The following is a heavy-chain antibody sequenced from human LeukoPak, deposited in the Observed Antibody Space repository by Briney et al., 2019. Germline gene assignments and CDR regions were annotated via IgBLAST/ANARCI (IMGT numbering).Heavy chain of an antibody. CDR3: ARDRRFGGSNPFDY. CDR1: GGSFSGYY. D-gene: IGHD1-26*01. Sequence: SETLSLTCAVYGGSFSGYYWSWIRQPPGKGLEWIGEINHSGSTNYNPSLKSRVTISVDTSKNQFSLKLSSVTAADTAVYYCARDRRFGGSNPFDYWGQGTLVTVSS. J-gene: IGHJ4*02. V-gene: IGHV4-34*01. CDR2: INHSGST.